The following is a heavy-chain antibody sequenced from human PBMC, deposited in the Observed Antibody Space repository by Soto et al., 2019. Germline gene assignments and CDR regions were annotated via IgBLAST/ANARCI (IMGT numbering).Heavy chain of an antibody. D-gene: IGHD6-19*01. CDR2: ISGSGNTT. CDR3: AKHWWEWLVRSFDDFNF. CDR1: GFTFSNYA. J-gene: IGHJ3*01. Sequence: GGSLRLSCATSGFTFSNYAMSWVRQAPGKGLEWVSAISGSGNTTYYADSVKGRFTISRDNSKNTVYLQMNSLGAEDTAVYYCAKHWWEWLVRSFDDFNFWGQGRMVTVSS. V-gene: IGHV3-23*01.